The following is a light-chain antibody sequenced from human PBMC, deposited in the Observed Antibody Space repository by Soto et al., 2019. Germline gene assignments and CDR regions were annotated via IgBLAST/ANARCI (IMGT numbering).Light chain of an antibody. CDR3: QQYYSYPQIT. Sequence: AIRMTQSPSSLSASTGDRVTITCRASQGISSYLAWYQQKPGKAPKLLIYAASTLQSGVPSRFSGSGPGTDFTLTISCLQSEDFATYYCQQYYSYPQITFGPGTKVDIK. V-gene: IGKV1-8*01. CDR1: QGISSY. CDR2: AAS. J-gene: IGKJ3*01.